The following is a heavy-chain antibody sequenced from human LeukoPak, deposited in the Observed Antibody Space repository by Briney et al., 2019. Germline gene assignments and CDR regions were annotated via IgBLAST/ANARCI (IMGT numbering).Heavy chain of an antibody. CDR3: TRGSPAGYYDSSGYSTPYYYYGMDV. CDR1: GFTFGDYA. V-gene: IGHV3-49*03. CDR2: IRSKAYGGTT. D-gene: IGHD3-22*01. J-gene: IGHJ6*04. Sequence: GGSLRLSCTASGFTFGDYAMSWFRQAPGKGLVWVGLIRSKAYGGTTEYAASVKGRFTISRDDSKSIAYLQMNSLKTEDTAVYYCTRGSPAGYYDSSGYSTPYYYYGMDVWAKGTTVTVSS.